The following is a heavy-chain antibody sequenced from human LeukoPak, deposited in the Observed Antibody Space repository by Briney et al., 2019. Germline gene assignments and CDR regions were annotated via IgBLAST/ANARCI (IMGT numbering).Heavy chain of an antibody. Sequence: PGGSLRLSCAASGFTFSSYSMNWVRQAPGKGLEWVSSISSSSSYIYYADSVKGRFTISRDNAKNSLYLQMNSLRVEDTAVYYCAREWARLTIFGGRPNWFDPWGQGTLVTVSS. J-gene: IGHJ5*02. CDR1: GFTFSSYS. CDR2: ISSSSSYI. CDR3: AREWARLTIFGGRPNWFDP. V-gene: IGHV3-21*01. D-gene: IGHD3-3*01.